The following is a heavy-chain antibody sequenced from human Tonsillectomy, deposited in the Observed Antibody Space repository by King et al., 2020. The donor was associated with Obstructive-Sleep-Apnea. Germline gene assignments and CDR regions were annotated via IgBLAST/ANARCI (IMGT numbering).Heavy chain of an antibody. Sequence: QLTLQESGPTLVKAPQTLTLSCTFSGFSLSSRGVGVGWIRQPPGKALEWLAVILWDDDKRYSASLRSRLTITKDTSKNQVVLTMTNMDPVDTATYYCAHRRDDSSNWFDPWGQGTLVTVSS. J-gene: IGHJ5*02. CDR3: AHRRDDSSNWFDP. CDR2: ILWDDDK. V-gene: IGHV2-5*02. D-gene: IGHD5-24*01. CDR1: GFSLSSRGVG.